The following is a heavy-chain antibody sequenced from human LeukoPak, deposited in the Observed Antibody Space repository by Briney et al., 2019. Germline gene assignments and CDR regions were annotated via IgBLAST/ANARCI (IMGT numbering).Heavy chain of an antibody. CDR1: GFTFSSYA. V-gene: IGHV3-30-3*01. D-gene: IGHD2-15*01. J-gene: IGHJ5*02. CDR2: ISYDGSNK. Sequence: GGSLRLSCAASGFTFSSYAMHWVRQAPGKGLEWVAVISYDGSNKYYADSVKGRFTISRDNSKNTLYLQMNSLRAEDTAVYYCARDYSVVVAATPYNWFDPWGQGTLVTASS. CDR3: ARDYSVVVAATPYNWFDP.